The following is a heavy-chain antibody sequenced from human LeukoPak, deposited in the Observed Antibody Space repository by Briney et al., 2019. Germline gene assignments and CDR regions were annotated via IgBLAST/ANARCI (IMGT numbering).Heavy chain of an antibody. CDR1: GFTFSSYS. CDR2: ISSSSTI. Sequence: GGSLRLSCAASGFTFSSYSMNWVRQAPVKGLEWVSYISSSSTIYYADSGEGRFTISRDNDKNSLYLQMNSLRAEDTAVYYCARDEYCSSTSCYTGGYYMDVCGKGTTVTVSS. CDR3: ARDEYCSSTSCYTGGYYMDV. V-gene: IGHV3-48*01. D-gene: IGHD2-2*02. J-gene: IGHJ6*03.